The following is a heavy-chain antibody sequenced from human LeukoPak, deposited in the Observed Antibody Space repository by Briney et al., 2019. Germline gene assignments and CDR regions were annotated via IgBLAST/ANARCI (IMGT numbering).Heavy chain of an antibody. V-gene: IGHV1-69*04. D-gene: IGHD6-13*01. Sequence: SVKVSCKASGGTFSSYAISWVRQAPGQGLEWMGRIIPILGIANYAQKFQGRVTITADKSTSTTYMELSSLRSEDTAVYYCARGQGDSSSWYTLYYFDYWGQGTLVTVSS. CDR2: IIPILGIA. CDR3: ARGQGDSSSWYTLYYFDY. CDR1: GGTFSSYA. J-gene: IGHJ4*02.